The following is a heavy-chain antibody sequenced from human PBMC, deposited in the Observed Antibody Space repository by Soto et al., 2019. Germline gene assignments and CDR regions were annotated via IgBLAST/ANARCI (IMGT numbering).Heavy chain of an antibody. CDR2: IVPIVDTS. V-gene: IGHV1-69*12. Sequence: QVQLVQSGAEVRQPASSVKVSCKTSGGTFSSYAISWVRQAPGQGLEWMGGIVPIVDTSTYAQKFQGRVTITADESTSTAYMELSSLRSDDTAISYCVRVVAITGYPDNWGQGTLVTVSS. CDR1: GGTFSSYA. J-gene: IGHJ4*02. CDR3: VRVVAITGYPDN. D-gene: IGHD5-12*01.